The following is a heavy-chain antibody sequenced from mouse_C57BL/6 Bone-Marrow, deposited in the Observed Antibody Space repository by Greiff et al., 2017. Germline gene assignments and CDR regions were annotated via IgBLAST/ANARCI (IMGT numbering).Heavy chain of an antibody. V-gene: IGHV1-52*01. CDR2: IYPCDSET. Sequence: VQLQQPGAELVRPGSSVKLSCKASGYTFTSYWMHWVKQRPIKGLEWIGNIYPCDSETHYNQKFKDKATLTVDKCASTAYMRLSSLTSEDSAVDYCAGAGFYGWFAYWGQGTLVTVSA. D-gene: IGHD1-1*01. CDR3: AGAGFYGWFAY. J-gene: IGHJ3*01. CDR1: GYTFTSYW.